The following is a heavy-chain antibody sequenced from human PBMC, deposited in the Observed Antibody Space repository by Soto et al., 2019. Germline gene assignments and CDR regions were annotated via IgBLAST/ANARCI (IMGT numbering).Heavy chain of an antibody. CDR2: IYYSGGT. J-gene: IGHJ4*02. CDR3: ARGTTVYYYDSSGYYDF. D-gene: IGHD3-22*01. CDR1: GGSISSGGYY. V-gene: IGHV4-31*03. Sequence: QVQLQESGPGLVKPSQTLSLTCTVSGGSISSGGYYWSWIRQHPGKGLEWIGYIYYSGGTHYNPSLKSRVTISVDTSKNQFSLKLSSVTAADTAVYYCARGTTVYYYDSSGYYDFWGQGTLVTVSS.